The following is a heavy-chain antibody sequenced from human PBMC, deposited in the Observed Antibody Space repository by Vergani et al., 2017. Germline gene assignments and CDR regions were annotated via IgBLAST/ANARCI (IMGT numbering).Heavy chain of an antibody. J-gene: IGHJ4*02. CDR1: GFTFSSYA. V-gene: IGHV3-23*01. CDR3: AKDGQSGLTYYYDSSGYYFDD. Sequence: EVQLLESGGGLVQPGGTLRLSCAVSGFTFSSYAMSWVRQAPGKGLEWVSAISGSGGSTYYADSVKGRLTITRDNSKNTLYLQMNSLRAEDTAVYYWAKDGQSGLTYYYDSSGYYFDDWGQGTLVTVSS. CDR2: ISGSGGST. D-gene: IGHD3-22*01.